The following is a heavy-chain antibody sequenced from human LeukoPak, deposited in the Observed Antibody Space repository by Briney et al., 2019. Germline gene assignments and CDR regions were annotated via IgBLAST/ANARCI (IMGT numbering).Heavy chain of an antibody. CDR2: ISSSSSTI. Sequence: PGGSLRLSCAASGFTFSNYDMNWVRQAPGKGLEWVSYISSSSSTIYYADSVKGRFTISRDNAKKSLYLQMNSLRAEDTAVYYCARGHTLWGQGTLVTVFS. D-gene: IGHD2-2*02. J-gene: IGHJ4*02. CDR1: GFTFSNYD. V-gene: IGHV3-48*01. CDR3: ARGHTL.